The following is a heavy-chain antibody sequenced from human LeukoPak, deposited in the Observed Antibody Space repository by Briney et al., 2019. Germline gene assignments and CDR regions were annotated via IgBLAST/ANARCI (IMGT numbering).Heavy chain of an antibody. CDR1: GFTFSNAW. CDR2: IKSKTDGGTT. J-gene: IGHJ4*02. Sequence: GGSLRLSCAASGFTFSNAWMSWVRQAPGRGLEWVGRIKSKTDGGTTDYAAPVKGRFTISRDDSKNTLYLQMNSLKTEDTAVYYCTTVSYCTNGVCPPSWGQGTLVTVSS. D-gene: IGHD2-8*01. V-gene: IGHV3-15*01. CDR3: TTVSYCTNGVCPPS.